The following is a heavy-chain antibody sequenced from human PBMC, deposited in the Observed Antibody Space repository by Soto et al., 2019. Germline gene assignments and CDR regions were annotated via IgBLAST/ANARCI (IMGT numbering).Heavy chain of an antibody. CDR1: GGTFSSYT. CDR3: ARDNGEAVKFLWFGESRAGRFDP. V-gene: IGHV1-69*08. J-gene: IGHJ5*02. Sequence: QVQLVQSGAEVKKPGSSVKVSCKASGGTFSSYTISWVRQAPGQGLEWMGRIIPILGIANYAQKFQGRVTITADKSTSTAYMELSSLRYEDTAVYYCARDNGEAVKFLWFGESRAGRFDPWGQGTLVTVSS. D-gene: IGHD3-10*01. CDR2: IIPILGIA.